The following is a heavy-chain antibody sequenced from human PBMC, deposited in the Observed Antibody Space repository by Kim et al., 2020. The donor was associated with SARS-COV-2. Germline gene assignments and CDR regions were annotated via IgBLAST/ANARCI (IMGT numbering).Heavy chain of an antibody. V-gene: IGHV1-69*02. Sequence: SVKVSCKASGGTFSSYTISWVRQAPGQGLEWMGRIIPILGIANYAQKFQGRVTITADKSTSTAYMELSSLRSEDTAVYYCARCLAAASLVNYYYGMDVWGQGTTVTVSS. CDR2: IIPILGIA. CDR3: ARCLAAASLVNYYYGMDV. D-gene: IGHD6-13*01. CDR1: GGTFSSYT. J-gene: IGHJ6*02.